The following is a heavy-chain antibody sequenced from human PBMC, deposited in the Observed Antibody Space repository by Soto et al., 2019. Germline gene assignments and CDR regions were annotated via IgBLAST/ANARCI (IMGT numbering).Heavy chain of an antibody. CDR1: GDSVSSNSAA. J-gene: IGHJ5*02. Sequence: PSQTLSLTCAISGDSVSSNSAAWNWIRQSPSRGLEWLGRTYYRSKWYNDYAVSVKSRITINPDTSKNQFSLQLNSVTPEDTAVYYCARDLPYCTSNTCYSRYFEPWGKGTLVTV. CDR2: TYYRSKWYN. D-gene: IGHD2-2*01. CDR3: ARDLPYCTSNTCYSRYFEP. V-gene: IGHV6-1*01.